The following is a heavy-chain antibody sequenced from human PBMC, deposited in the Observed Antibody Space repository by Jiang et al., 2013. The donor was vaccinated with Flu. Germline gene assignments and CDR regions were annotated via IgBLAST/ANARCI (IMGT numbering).Heavy chain of an antibody. Sequence: GAEVKKPGASVKVSCKASGYTFTNSYMHWVRQAPGQGLEWMGIINPSSGSTNYAQKFQGRVTMPSDTSTSTVYMELSSLRSEDTAVYYCASGYSYGSYDWYFDLWGRGTLVTVSS. V-gene: IGHV1-46*01. D-gene: IGHD5-18*01. CDR1: GYTFTNSY. CDR2: INPSSGST. J-gene: IGHJ2*01. CDR3: ASGYSYGSYDWYFDL.